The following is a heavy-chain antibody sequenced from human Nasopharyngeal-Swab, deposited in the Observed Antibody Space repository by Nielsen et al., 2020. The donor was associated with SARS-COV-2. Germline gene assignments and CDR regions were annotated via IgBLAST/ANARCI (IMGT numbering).Heavy chain of an antibody. Sequence: GESLKISCAASGFTFSTYWMHWVRQVPGKGLVWVSRIDEDGSITDYAESVKGRFTISRDNAKNTVSLQMNSLRREDTAVYYCARESVVTGTDDAPDLWGRGTMVTVSS. V-gene: IGHV3-74*01. CDR2: IDEDGSIT. CDR1: GFTFSTYW. CDR3: ARESVVTGTDDAPDL. J-gene: IGHJ3*01. D-gene: IGHD2-21*02.